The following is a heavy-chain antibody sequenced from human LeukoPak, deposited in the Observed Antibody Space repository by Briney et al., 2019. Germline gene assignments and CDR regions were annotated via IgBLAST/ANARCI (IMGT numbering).Heavy chain of an antibody. CDR3: AREGFAFDI. J-gene: IGHJ3*02. CDR1: GGSISSYY. CDR2: IYYSGST. Sequence: SETLSLTCTVSGGSISSYYWSWIRQPPGKGLEWIGYIYYSGSTNYNPSLKSRVTISVDTSKNQFSLKRSSVTAADTAVYYCAREGFAFDIWGQGTMVTVSS. V-gene: IGHV4-59*01.